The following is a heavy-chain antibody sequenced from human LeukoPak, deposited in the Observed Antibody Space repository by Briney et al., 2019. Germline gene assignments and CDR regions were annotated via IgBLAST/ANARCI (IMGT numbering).Heavy chain of an antibody. D-gene: IGHD2-21*02. CDR2: IKQDGTVQ. CDR1: AFIFSGHW. Sequence: GGSLRLSCEASAFIFSGHWLNWVRQTPGKGLEWLANIKQDGTVQHYVDSVKGRFTISRDNAKNSLFLQMNSLRAEDTALYYCARDYTATGAMDVWGQGTTVTVS. V-gene: IGHV3-7*01. CDR3: ARDYTATGAMDV. J-gene: IGHJ6*02.